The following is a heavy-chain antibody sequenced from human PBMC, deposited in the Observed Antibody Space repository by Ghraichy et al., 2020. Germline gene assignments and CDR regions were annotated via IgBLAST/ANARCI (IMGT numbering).Heavy chain of an antibody. V-gene: IGHV1-46*01. CDR3: ARDSGAGANAFDI. J-gene: IGHJ3*02. CDR1: GYTFTHFY. D-gene: IGHD1-26*01. Sequence: ASVKVSCKASGYTFTHFYMHWVRQAPGQGLEWMGIEDTSGGSTRYAHNLQGRVIMSRDTSTTTAYLELSSLTSEDTAMYYCARDSGAGANAFDIWGQGTMVTVSS. CDR2: EDTSGGST.